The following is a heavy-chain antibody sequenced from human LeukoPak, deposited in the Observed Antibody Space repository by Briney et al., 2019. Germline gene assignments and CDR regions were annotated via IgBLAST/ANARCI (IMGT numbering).Heavy chain of an antibody. V-gene: IGHV3-48*01. CDR2: ISSSSSTI. D-gene: IGHD1-26*01. CDR1: GFTFSSYS. CDR3: ARAGGSYYYYYYYMDV. Sequence: PGGSLRLSCAASGFTFSSYSMHWVRQAPGKGLEWVSYISSSSSTIYYADSVKGRFTISRDNAKNSLYLQMNSLRAEDTAVYYCARAGGSYYYYYYYMDVWGKGTTVTVSS. J-gene: IGHJ6*03.